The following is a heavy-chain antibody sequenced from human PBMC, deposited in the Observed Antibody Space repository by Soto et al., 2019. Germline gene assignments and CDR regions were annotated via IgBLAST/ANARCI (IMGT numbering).Heavy chain of an antibody. CDR3: ARRTDYSDYSDAFDV. Sequence: QLQLQESGPGLVKPSETLSLTCTASGDTISSSDYYWGWIRQPPGRGLEWIGNIFYSGTTYYNPSPKNRFSMTLVTARNQFSLKLSSATAADTAVYYCARRTDYSDYSDAFDVWGHGSMVTVSS. D-gene: IGHD4-17*01. V-gene: IGHV4-39*01. CDR1: GDTISSSDYY. CDR2: IFYSGTT. J-gene: IGHJ3*01.